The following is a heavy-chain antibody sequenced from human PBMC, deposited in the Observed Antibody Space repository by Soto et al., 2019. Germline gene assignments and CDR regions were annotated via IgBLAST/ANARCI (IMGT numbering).Heavy chain of an antibody. Sequence: QITLKESGAKLMKPTQTLTLTCTLSGVSLSATGVGVDWISQPPGKALEGLELTYWEDDIRYSPSLKSRPTNTNDTSKTQVVLTVTTMDPIDTGTYGFSHRRGGHADVGGQGTPVTVSS. CDR2: TYWEDDI. V-gene: IGHV2-5*02. CDR1: GVSLSATGVG. J-gene: IGHJ4*02. CDR3: SHRRGGHADV. D-gene: IGHD3-16*01.